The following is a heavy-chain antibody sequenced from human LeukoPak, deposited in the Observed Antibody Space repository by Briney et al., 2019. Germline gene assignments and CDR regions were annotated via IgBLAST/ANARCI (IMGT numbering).Heavy chain of an antibody. D-gene: IGHD3-10*01. CDR3: ARAMVRAHSGGLDAFDI. J-gene: IGHJ3*02. V-gene: IGHV3-20*04. CDR2: INWNGGST. Sequence: GGSLRLSCEASGFTFDDYGMSWVRQAPGKGLEWVSGINWNGGSTGYADSVKGRFTISRDNAKNSLYLQMNSLRAEDTAVYYCARAMVRAHSGGLDAFDIWGQGTMVTVSS. CDR1: GFTFDDYG.